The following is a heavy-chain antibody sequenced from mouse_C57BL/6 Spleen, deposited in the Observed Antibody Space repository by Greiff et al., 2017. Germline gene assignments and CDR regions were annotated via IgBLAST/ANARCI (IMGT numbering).Heavy chain of an antibody. CDR1: GYTFTGSW. CDR3: ASTGTQFAY. CDR2: ILPGSGST. V-gene: IGHV1-9*01. Sequence: QVQLKESGAELMKPGASVKLSCKATGYTFTGSWIEWVKQRPGHGLEWIGEILPGSGSTNYNEKFKGKATFTAYTSSNTAYMQLSSLTTEDSAIYYCASTGTQFAYWGQGTLVTVSA. D-gene: IGHD4-1*02. J-gene: IGHJ3*01.